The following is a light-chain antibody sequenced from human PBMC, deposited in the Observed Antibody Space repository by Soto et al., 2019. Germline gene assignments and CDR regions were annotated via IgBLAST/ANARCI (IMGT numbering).Light chain of an antibody. CDR1: SSDVGGYNY. V-gene: IGLV2-8*01. CDR3: SSYVGTNSYV. Sequence: QSALTQPPSASGSPGQSVTISCTGTSSDVGGYNYVSWYQHHPGKAPKLIIYEVYKRPSGVPDRFSGSKSGNTAALTVSGLQAEDEADYYCSSYVGTNSYVFGTGTKVTVL. CDR2: EVY. J-gene: IGLJ1*01.